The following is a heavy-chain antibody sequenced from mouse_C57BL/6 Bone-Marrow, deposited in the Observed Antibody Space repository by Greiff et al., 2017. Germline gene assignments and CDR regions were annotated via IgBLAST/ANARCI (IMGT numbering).Heavy chain of an antibody. CDR2: INPNYGTT. Sequence: EVQLQQSGPELVKPGASVKISCKASGYSFTDYNMNWVKQSNGKSLEWIGVINPNYGTTSYNQKFKGKATLTVDQSSSTAYMQLNSLTSEDSAVYYCARAEIITTVPAWFAYWGQGTLVTVSA. J-gene: IGHJ3*01. CDR1: GYSFTDYN. V-gene: IGHV1-39*01. D-gene: IGHD1-1*01. CDR3: ARAEIITTVPAWFAY.